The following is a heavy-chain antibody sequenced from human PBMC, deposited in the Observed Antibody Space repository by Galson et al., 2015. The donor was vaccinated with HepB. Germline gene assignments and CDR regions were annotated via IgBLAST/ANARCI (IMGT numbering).Heavy chain of an antibody. D-gene: IGHD2-2*01. V-gene: IGHV3-11*04. CDR2: ISSSGSTI. CDR1: GFTFSDYY. CDR3: ARARTPPYQLLNWFDP. Sequence: SLRLSCAASGFTFSDYYMSWIRQAPGKGLEWVSYISSSGSTIYYADSVKGRFTISRDNAKNSLYLQMNSLRAEDTAVYYCARARTPPYQLLNWFDPWGQGTLVTVSS. J-gene: IGHJ5*02.